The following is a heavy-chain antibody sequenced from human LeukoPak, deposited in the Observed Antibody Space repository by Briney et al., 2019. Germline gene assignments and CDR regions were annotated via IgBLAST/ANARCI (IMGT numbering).Heavy chain of an antibody. CDR1: GFSLSNARMG. CDR3: ASFIEYTSSDAFDI. CDR2: IYYSGTT. J-gene: IGHJ3*02. Sequence: VSGPTLVNPTETLTLTCTVSGFSLSNARMGVSWIRQPPGKALEWIGSIYYSGTTYYNPSLKSRVTISADTTKNQFSLKLSSVSAADTALYYCASFIEYTSSDAFDIWGQGTMVTVSS. D-gene: IGHD6-6*01. V-gene: IGHV4-39*01.